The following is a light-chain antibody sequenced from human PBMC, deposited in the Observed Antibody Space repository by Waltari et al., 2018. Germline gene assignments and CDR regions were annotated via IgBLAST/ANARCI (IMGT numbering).Light chain of an antibody. J-gene: IGKJ2*01. CDR2: DAS. CDR1: QSVSSSS. V-gene: IGKV3-20*01. Sequence: DIVLTQSPDTLSLSPGEGATLSCRARQSVSSSSLAWYQQKPGQAPRLLINDASSRATGIPDRFSGSGSGTDFTLTIDRLEPEDFAVYYCQQYGRSWNTFGQGTKLEI. CDR3: QQYGRSWNT.